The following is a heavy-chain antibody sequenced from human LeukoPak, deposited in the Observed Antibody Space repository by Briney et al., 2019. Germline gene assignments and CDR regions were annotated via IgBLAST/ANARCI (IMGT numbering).Heavy chain of an antibody. D-gene: IGHD3-22*01. CDR3: AAYDSSGYYILADY. V-gene: IGHV4-31*03. J-gene: IGHJ4*02. CDR2: ISYSGTT. Sequence: SETLSLTCTVSGASISSGGHYWSWIRQTPGKGLEWIGYISYSGTTYYNPSLKSRVTISMDTSKNQFSLNLRSVTAADTAVYYCAAYDSSGYYILADYWGQGTLVAVSS. CDR1: GASISSGGHY.